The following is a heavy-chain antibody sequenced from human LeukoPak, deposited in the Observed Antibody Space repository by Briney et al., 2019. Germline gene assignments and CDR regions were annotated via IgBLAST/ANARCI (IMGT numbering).Heavy chain of an antibody. CDR3: ARGSGSYATSHYYGLDV. Sequence: SETLSLTCTVSGGSISGYYWTWIRQPPGKGLEWIGYTYNSGSTNYNPSLKSRVTISVDTPANQFSLKLTSVTAADTAVYYCARGSGSYATSHYYGLDVWGQGTTVTVSS. CDR1: GGSISGYY. CDR2: TYNSGST. J-gene: IGHJ6*02. D-gene: IGHD1-26*01. V-gene: IGHV4-59*01.